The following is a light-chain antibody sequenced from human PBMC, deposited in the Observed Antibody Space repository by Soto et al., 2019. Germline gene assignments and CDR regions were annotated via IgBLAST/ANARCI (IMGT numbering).Light chain of an antibody. CDR1: QRVSSNY. CDR3: QQYGSSPRT. J-gene: IGKJ1*01. CDR2: GAS. V-gene: IGKV3-20*01. Sequence: EIVLTQSPGTLSLSPGERATLSCRASQRVSSNYLAWYQQKPGQAPRLLIHGASTRATGIPDRFSGGGSGTDFTLTISRMETQDFAAYSCQQYGSSPRTFGQGTKVDIK.